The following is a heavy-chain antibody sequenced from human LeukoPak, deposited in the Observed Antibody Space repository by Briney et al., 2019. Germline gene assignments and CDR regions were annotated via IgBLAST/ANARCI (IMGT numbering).Heavy chain of an antibody. CDR3: RGYREITMIVVGGYYFDY. D-gene: IGHD3-22*01. CDR1: GGSISSSSYD. V-gene: IGHV4-39*01. CDR2: IYYSGST. J-gene: IGHJ4*02. Sequence: SETLSLTCTVSGGSISSSSYDWGWIRQPPGKGLEWIGSIYYSGSTYYNPSLKSRVTISVDTSKNQFSLKLSSVTAADTAVYYCRGYREITMIVVGGYYFDYWGQGTLVTVSS.